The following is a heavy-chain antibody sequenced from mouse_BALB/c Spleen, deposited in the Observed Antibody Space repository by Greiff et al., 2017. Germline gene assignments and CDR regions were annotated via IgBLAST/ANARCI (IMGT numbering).Heavy chain of an antibody. J-gene: IGHJ4*01. CDR3: ASYGRMDY. V-gene: IGHV5-17*02. CDR1: GFTFSSFG. CDR2: ISSGSSTI. Sequence: EVQVVESGGGLVQPGGSRKLSCAASGFTFSSFGMHWVRQAPEKGLEWVAYISSGSSTIYYADTVKGRFTISRDNPKNTLFLQMTSLRSEDTAMYYCASYGRMDYWGQGTSVTVSS. D-gene: IGHD1-1*02.